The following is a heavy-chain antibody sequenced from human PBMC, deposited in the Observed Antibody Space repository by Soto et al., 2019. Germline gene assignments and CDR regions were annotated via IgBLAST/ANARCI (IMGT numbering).Heavy chain of an antibody. D-gene: IGHD3-16*01. CDR2: GYHSVSI. Sequence: SETLSLTCTVSGGSITDYYWSWIRQPPGKALEWIGYGYHSVSIHYNSSPKTRVTISVDTSENQFSLRLSSVTAADTAVYYCARAFAGFGAYWYFDLWGRGTLVTV. CDR3: ARAFAGFGAYWYFDL. J-gene: IGHJ2*01. V-gene: IGHV4-59*01. CDR1: GGSITDYY.